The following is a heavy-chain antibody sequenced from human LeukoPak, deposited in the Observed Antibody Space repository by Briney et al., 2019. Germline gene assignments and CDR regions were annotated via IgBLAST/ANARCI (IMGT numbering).Heavy chain of an antibody. CDR1: GGSISSTSYF. D-gene: IGHD3-3*01. J-gene: IGHJ6*03. CDR2: LFYSGPT. CDR3: ARVVRPAVTIFGVATRPVYYNMDV. Sequence: PSETLSLTCTVSGGSISSTSYFWGWIRQPPGKGLEWIGTLFYSGPTTYNPSLKSRVTISVDTSKNQFSLKLSSVTAADTAVYYCARVVRPAVTIFGVATRPVYYNMDVWGKGTTVTVSS. V-gene: IGHV4-39*01.